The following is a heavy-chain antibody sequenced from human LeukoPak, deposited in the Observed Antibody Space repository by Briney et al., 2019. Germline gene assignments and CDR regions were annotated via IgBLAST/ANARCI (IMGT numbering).Heavy chain of an antibody. CDR3: ARYVHCSSTSCLGYYYYGMDV. CDR1: GGSFSGYY. J-gene: IGHJ6*02. V-gene: IGHV4-34*01. Sequence: SETLSLTCAVYGGSFSGYYWSWIRQPPGKGLEWIGEINHSGSTNYNPSLKSLVTISVDTSKTQFSLKLSSVTAAETAVYYCARYVHCSSTSCLGYYYYGMDVWGQGTTVTVSS. D-gene: IGHD2-2*01. CDR2: INHSGST.